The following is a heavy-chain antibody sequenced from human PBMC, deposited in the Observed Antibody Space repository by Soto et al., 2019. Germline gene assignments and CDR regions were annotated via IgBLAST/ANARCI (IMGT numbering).Heavy chain of an antibody. J-gene: IGHJ6*02. V-gene: IGHV3-74*01. Sequence: PGGSLRLSCAASGFTFSTYWMHWVRQAPGKGLVWVSRINSDGSTTNYADSVKGRFTISRDNAKNTLYLQMNSLRAEDTAVYYCASDAYYDMGVWGQGTTVTVSS. CDR2: INSDGSTT. CDR1: GFTFSTYW. CDR3: ASDAYYDMGV.